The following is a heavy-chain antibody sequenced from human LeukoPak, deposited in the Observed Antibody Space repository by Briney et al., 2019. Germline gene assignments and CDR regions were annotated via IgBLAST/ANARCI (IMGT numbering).Heavy chain of an antibody. Sequence: GRSLRLSCAASGFTFSSYAMHWVRQAPGKGLEWVAVISYDGSNKYYADSVKGRFTISRDNSKNTLYPQMNSLRAEDTAVYYCAREITMIVVVITGYFDYWGQGTLVTVSS. CDR3: AREITMIVVVITGYFDY. CDR2: ISYDGSNK. V-gene: IGHV3-30-3*01. J-gene: IGHJ4*02. CDR1: GFTFSSYA. D-gene: IGHD3-22*01.